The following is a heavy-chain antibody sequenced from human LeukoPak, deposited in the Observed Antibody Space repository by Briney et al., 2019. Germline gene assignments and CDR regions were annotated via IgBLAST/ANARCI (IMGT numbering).Heavy chain of an antibody. CDR2: IYNSGNT. D-gene: IGHD3-22*01. J-gene: IGHJ4*02. V-gene: IGHV4-30-4*07. CDR1: GGSISSGDYS. Sequence: PSETLPLTCTVSGGSISSGDYSWSWIRQPPGEGLEWIGFIYNSGNTYYNPSLKSRVTLSVDTSKNQFSLNLSSVTAADTAVYYCARTAYDSSDFYRFDYWGQGTLVTVSS. CDR3: ARTAYDSSDFYRFDY.